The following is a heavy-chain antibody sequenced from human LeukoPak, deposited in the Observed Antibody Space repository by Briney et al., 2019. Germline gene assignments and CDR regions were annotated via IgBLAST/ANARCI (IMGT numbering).Heavy chain of an antibody. J-gene: IGHJ5*02. D-gene: IGHD2-2*01. CDR1: GYTFTSYY. V-gene: IGHV1-46*01. CDR3: ARERLAHQNWFDP. Sequence: ASVEVSCKASGYTFTSYYMHWVRQAPGQGLEWMGIINPSGGSTSYAQKFQGRVTMTRDMSTSTVYMELSSLRSEDTAVYYCARERLAHQNWFDPWGQGTLVTVSS. CDR2: INPSGGST.